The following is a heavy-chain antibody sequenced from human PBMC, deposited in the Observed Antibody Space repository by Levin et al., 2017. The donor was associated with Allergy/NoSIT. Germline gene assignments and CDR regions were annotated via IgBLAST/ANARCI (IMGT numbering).Heavy chain of an antibody. CDR1: GFTFSSFW. CDR3: AREEGWGYHYGMDV. Sequence: GGSLRLSCAASGFTFSSFWMAWVRQAPGKGLEWVANIKVDGSETYYVDSVKGRFTISRDNAKNSVYLQMNSLRVDDTAVYYCAREEGWGYHYGMDVWGQGTTVTVSS. J-gene: IGHJ6*02. D-gene: IGHD6-19*01. CDR2: IKVDGSET. V-gene: IGHV3-7*01.